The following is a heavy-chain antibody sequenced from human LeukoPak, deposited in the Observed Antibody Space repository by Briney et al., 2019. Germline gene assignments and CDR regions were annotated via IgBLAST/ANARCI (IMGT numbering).Heavy chain of an antibody. Sequence: PGGSLRLSCAASGFTFSTYAMRWVRQAPGKGLEWVSGVVNSGSNTYYVDSVKGRFTISRDNSKDMLWLQMNSLRAEDTAVYYCAAAMTEYWYLDLWGRGTLVTVSS. CDR1: GFTFSTYA. D-gene: IGHD2-21*02. J-gene: IGHJ2*01. V-gene: IGHV3-23*05. CDR3: AAAMTEYWYLDL. CDR2: VVNSGSNT.